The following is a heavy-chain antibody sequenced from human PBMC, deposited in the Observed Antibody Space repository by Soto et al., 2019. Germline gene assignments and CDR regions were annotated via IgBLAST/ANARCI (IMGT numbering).Heavy chain of an antibody. CDR1: GGSISSYY. D-gene: IGHD3-9*01. CDR3: ARQSNPSVLRYFDWYTWPGGMDV. J-gene: IGHJ6*02. Sequence: SETLSLTCTVSGGSISSYYWSWIRQPPGKGLEWIGYIYYSGSTNYSPSFQGQVTISADKSISTAYLQWSSLKASDTAMYYCARQSNPSVLRYFDWYTWPGGMDVWGQGTTVTVSS. V-gene: IGHV4-59*08. CDR2: IYYSGST.